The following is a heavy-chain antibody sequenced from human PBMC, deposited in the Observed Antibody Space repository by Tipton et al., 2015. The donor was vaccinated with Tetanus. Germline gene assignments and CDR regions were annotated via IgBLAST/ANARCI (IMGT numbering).Heavy chain of an antibody. J-gene: IGHJ4*02. D-gene: IGHD2-8*01. CDR2: ISYSGST. CDR3: AKETYAIDY. V-gene: IGHV4-59*01. CDR1: GGSIGSYY. Sequence: TLSLTCTVSGGSIGSYYWSWIRRPPGKGLEWIGYISYSGSTNYNPSLKSRVTISVDTSKNQFSLKLSSMTAADTAVYYCAKETYAIDYWGQGTLVTVSS.